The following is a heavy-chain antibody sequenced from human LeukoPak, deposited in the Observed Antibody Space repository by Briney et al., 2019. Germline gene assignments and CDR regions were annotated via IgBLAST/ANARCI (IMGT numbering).Heavy chain of an antibody. CDR1: GYTFTGYY. Sequence: ASVKVSCKASGYTFTGYYMHWVRQAPGQGLEWMGIINPSGGSTSYAQKFQGRVTMTRDTSTSTVYMELSSLRSEDTAVYYCARKGRLQEALDYWGQGTLVTVSS. CDR3: ARKGRLQEALDY. V-gene: IGHV1-46*01. D-gene: IGHD5-24*01. CDR2: INPSGGST. J-gene: IGHJ4*02.